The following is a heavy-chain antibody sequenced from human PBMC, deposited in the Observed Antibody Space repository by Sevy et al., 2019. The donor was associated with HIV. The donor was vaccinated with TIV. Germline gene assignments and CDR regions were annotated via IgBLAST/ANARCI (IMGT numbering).Heavy chain of an antibody. CDR3: ARDRLWELLPFDY. Sequence: GRSLRLSCAASGFTFSIYSMNWVRQAPGKGLEWVSSITSSSSYKYYADSVKGRFTISRDNAKNSLYLQMNSLRGEDTALYYCARDRLWELLPFDYWGQGTLVTVSS. J-gene: IGHJ4*02. CDR1: GFTFSIYS. V-gene: IGHV3-21*01. D-gene: IGHD1-26*01. CDR2: ITSSSSYK.